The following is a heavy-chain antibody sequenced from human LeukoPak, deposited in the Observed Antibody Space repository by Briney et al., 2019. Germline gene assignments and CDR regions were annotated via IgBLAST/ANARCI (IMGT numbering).Heavy chain of an antibody. D-gene: IGHD2-15*01. Sequence: GGSLRLSCAVSGFTFSGSWMTWVRQAPGKGLEWVAAISNNGGYTYYADSVQGRFTISRDNSKSTLCLQMNSLRAEDTAVYYCAKQLGYCSDGSCYFPYWGQGTLVTVSS. CDR1: GFTFSGSW. CDR2: ISNNGGYT. J-gene: IGHJ4*02. V-gene: IGHV3-23*01. CDR3: AKQLGYCSDGSCYFPY.